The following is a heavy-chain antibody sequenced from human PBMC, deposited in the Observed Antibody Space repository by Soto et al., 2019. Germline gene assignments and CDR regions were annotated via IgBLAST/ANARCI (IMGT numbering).Heavy chain of an antibody. D-gene: IGHD3-10*01. CDR1: GFTFSTNL. V-gene: IGHV3-74*01. CDR2: INSDGTTA. J-gene: IGHJ4*02. Sequence: GGSLRLSCAASGFTFSTNLMHWVRQGPGKGLVWVSRINSDGTTAAYADSVQGRFTISRDNAKNTLYLHMTSLRGEDTALYYCAKDGEGVANFDYWGQGTLVTVSS. CDR3: AKDGEGVANFDY.